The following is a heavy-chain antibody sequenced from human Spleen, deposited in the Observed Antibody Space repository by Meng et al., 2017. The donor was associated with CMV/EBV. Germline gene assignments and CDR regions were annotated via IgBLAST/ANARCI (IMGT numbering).Heavy chain of an antibody. Sequence: KTTGANRNNEGVNWVRQVQGQGLEGMGGRIPIFDAPMYAKKFLGRCTISTDESTGTAYMELSSLRSEDTAMYFCAREGLEMLQRRVYWGQGTLVTVSS. D-gene: IGHD6-25*01. V-gene: IGHV1-69*05. CDR3: AREGLEMLQRRVY. CDR2: RIPIFDAP. CDR1: GANRNNEG. J-gene: IGHJ4*02.